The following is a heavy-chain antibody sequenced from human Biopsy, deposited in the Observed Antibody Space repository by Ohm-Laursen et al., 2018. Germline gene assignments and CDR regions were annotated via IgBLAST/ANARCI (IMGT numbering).Heavy chain of an antibody. D-gene: IGHD3-10*01. V-gene: IGHV3-21*01. J-gene: IGHJ6*02. CDR1: GFTFDNYA. CDR3: ARSRGSSGIATIYYYGMDV. CDR2: ISSSSDNI. Sequence: SLRLSCAAFGFTFDNYAMHWVRQTPGKGLEWVSTISSSSDNIYYVDSVKGRFTISRDNAKNSLYLQMNSLRAEDTAVYYCARSRGSSGIATIYYYGMDVWGQGTTVTVSS.